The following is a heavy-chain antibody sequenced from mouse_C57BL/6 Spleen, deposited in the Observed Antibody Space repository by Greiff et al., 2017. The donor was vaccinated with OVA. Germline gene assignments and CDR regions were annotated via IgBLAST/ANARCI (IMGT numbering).Heavy chain of an antibody. J-gene: IGHJ4*01. CDR1: GYAFSSSW. Sequence: QVQLQQSGPELVKPGASVKISCKASGYAFSSSWMNWVKQRPGKGLEWIGRIYPGDGDTNYNGKFKGKATLTADKSSSTAYMQLSSLTSEDSAVYFCAVRKGAAFYAMDYWGQGTSVTVSS. CDR3: AVRKGAAFYAMDY. CDR2: IYPGDGDT. V-gene: IGHV1-82*01.